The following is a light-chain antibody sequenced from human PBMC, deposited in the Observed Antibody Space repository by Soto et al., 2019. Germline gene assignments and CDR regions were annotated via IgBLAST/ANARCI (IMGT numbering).Light chain of an antibody. CDR2: DVS. V-gene: IGLV2-14*04. Sequence: NSSDVGGYNYVSWYPQHPGKAPKLMISDVSNRPSGVSNRFSGSTSGNTASLTISGLQAEDEADSYCSSYTSSSPYVCGTGTKVTVL. J-gene: IGLJ1*01. CDR1: SSDVGGYNY. CDR3: SSYTSSSPYV.